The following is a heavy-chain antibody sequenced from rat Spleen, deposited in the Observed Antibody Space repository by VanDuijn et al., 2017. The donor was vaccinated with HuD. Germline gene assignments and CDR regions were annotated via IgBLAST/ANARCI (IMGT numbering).Heavy chain of an antibody. D-gene: IGHD2-7*01. CDR2: VSPAGGST. J-gene: IGHJ3*01. CDR3: TAHGNRISRFAY. Sequence: EVQLVESGGDLVQPGRSLKLSCAASGFTFSNYGMHWIRQAPTKGLEWVASVSPAGGSTYYRDSVKGRFTFSRDNAKSTLYLQMDSLRSEDTATYYCTAHGNRISRFAYWGQGTLVTVSS. CDR1: GFTFSNYG. V-gene: IGHV5-19*01.